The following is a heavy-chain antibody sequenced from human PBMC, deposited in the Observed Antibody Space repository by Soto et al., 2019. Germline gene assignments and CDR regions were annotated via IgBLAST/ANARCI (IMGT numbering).Heavy chain of an antibody. J-gene: IGHJ4*02. CDR2: ISGSGGST. Sequence: PGGSLRLSCAASGFTFSSHAMSWVRQAPGKGLEWVSYISGSGGSTYYADSVKGRFTMSRDNSKNTLYLQMNNLRAEDTAVYYCAKLYSTWSTFDYSGQGTLVTVSS. CDR3: AKLYSTWSTFDY. CDR1: GFTFSSHA. V-gene: IGHV3-23*01. D-gene: IGHD6-13*01.